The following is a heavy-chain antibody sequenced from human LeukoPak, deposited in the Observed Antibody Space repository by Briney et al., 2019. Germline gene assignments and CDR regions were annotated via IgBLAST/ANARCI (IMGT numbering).Heavy chain of an antibody. CDR1: GGSFSGYY. V-gene: IGHV4-34*01. CDR2: INHSGST. Sequence: SESLSLTCAVYGGSFSGYYWSWIRQPPGKGLEWIGEINHSGSTNYNPSLKSRVTISVDTSKNQFSLKLSSVTAADTAVYYCARGPRTTVAGINYWGQGTLVTVSS. D-gene: IGHD4-23*01. CDR3: ARGPRTTVAGINY. J-gene: IGHJ4*02.